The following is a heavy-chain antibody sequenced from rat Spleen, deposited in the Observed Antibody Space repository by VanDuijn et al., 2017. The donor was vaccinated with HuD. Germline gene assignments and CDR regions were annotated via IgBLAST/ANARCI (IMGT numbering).Heavy chain of an antibody. Sequence: EVKLVESGDGLVQPGRSLKLSCAASGFKFNDHWMGWVRQAPGKGLEWIGEINKDSSIRKYIPSLKEKINISRDNAQNTLYLQMSKLGSEDTAMYYCAAHMYTTDYYWYWGQGVMVTVSS. D-gene: IGHD1-6*01. CDR1: GFKFNDHW. J-gene: IGHJ2*01. V-gene: IGHV4-2*01. CDR3: AAHMYTTDYYWY. CDR2: INKDSSIR.